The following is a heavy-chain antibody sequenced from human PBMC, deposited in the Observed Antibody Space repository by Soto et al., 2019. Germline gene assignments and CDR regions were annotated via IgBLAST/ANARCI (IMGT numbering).Heavy chain of an antibody. Sequence: SETLSLTCNVSGGTVTSGSYYWSWIRQPPGKGLEWIGFVYSSGSTKYNPSLKSRVTISVDRSKNHFFLNLTSVTAADTAVYYCATYRKFFQIWGQGTKVTVSS. CDR1: GGTVTSGSYY. J-gene: IGHJ3*02. CDR2: VYSSGST. CDR3: ATYRKFFQI. V-gene: IGHV4-61*03.